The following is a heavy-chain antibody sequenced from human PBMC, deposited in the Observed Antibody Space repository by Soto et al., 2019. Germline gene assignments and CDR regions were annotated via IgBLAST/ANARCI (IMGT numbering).Heavy chain of an antibody. CDR3: ARDLPLWFGEVGAGLGAFDI. D-gene: IGHD3-10*01. CDR1: GYTFTSYG. CDR2: IISYNGNT. Sequence: QVQLVQSGAEVKKPGASVKVSCKASGYTFTSYGISWVRQAPGQGLEWLGWIISYNGNTNYAQKLQGRVTMTTDTSTSTAYMELRSRRSDDTAVYYCARDLPLWFGEVGAGLGAFDIWGQGTMVTVSA. J-gene: IGHJ3*02. V-gene: IGHV1-18*01.